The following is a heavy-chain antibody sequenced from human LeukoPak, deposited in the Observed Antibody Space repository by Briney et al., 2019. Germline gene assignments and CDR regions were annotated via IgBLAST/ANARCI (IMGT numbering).Heavy chain of an antibody. D-gene: IGHD3-9*01. CDR3: ARERFDILTGYYNDY. J-gene: IGHJ4*02. Sequence: APVKVSCKASGYTFTSYGISWVRQAPGQGLEWMGWISAYNGNTNYAQKLQGRVTMTTDTSTSTAYMELRSLRSDDTAVYYCARERFDILTGYYNDYWGQGTLVTVSS. V-gene: IGHV1-18*01. CDR2: ISAYNGNT. CDR1: GYTFTSYG.